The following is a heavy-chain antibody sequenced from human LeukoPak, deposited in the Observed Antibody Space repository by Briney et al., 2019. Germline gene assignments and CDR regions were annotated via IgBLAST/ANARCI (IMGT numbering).Heavy chain of an antibody. CDR1: GYSFTGYW. D-gene: IGHD2-2*01. Sequence: PGESLKISCKGSGYSFTGYWIGWVRQMPGKGLEWMGIIYPDNSNTRYSPSFQGQVTISADKSISTAYLQWSSLKASDTAMYYCARPRSSTSQASDAFDIWGQGTMVTVSS. J-gene: IGHJ3*02. V-gene: IGHV5-51*01. CDR2: IYPDNSNT. CDR3: ARPRSSTSQASDAFDI.